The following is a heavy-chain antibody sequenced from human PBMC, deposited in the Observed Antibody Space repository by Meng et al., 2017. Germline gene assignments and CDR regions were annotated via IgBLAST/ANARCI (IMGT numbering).Heavy chain of an antibody. CDR1: GGSISSYY. CDR3: ARGGLLWFGELLHAYDRWFDP. V-gene: IGHV4-59*12. J-gene: IGHJ5*02. CDR2: IYYSGST. D-gene: IGHD3-10*01. Sequence: ESLKISCAASGGSISSYYWSWIRQPPGKGLEWIGYIYYSGSTNYNPSLKSRVTISVDTSKNQFSLKLSSVTAADTAVYYCARGGLLWFGELLHAYDRWFDPWGQGTLVTVSS.